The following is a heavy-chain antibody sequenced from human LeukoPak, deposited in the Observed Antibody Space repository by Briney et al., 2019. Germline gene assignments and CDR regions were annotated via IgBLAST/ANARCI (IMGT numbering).Heavy chain of an antibody. CDR2: IYPGDSDT. D-gene: IGHD2-2*01. CDR1: GYSFTSYW. CDR3: ARLQCSSTSCYARHFDY. V-gene: IGHV5-51*01. Sequence: RLGESLKISCKGSGYSFTSYWIGWVRQMPGKGLEWMGIIYPGDSDTRYGPSFQGQVTISADKSISTAYLQWSSLKASDTAMYYCARLQCSSTSCYARHFDYWGQGTLVTVSS. J-gene: IGHJ4*02.